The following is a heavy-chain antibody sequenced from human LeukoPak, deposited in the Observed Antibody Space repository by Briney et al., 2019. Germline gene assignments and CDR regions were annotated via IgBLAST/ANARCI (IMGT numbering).Heavy chain of an antibody. V-gene: IGHV4-39*01. J-gene: IGHJ3*02. CDR1: GGPISSSSYY. CDR3: ARRITRTDAFDI. Sequence: SETLSLTCTVSGGPISSSSYYWGWIRQPPGKGLEWIGSIYYSGSTYYNPSLKSRVTISVDTSKNQFSLKLSSVTAADTAVYYCARRITRTDAFDIWGQGTMVTVSS. D-gene: IGHD3-16*01. CDR2: IYYSGST.